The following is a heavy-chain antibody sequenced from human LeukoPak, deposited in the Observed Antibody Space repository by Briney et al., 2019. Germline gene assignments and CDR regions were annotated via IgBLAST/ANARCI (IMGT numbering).Heavy chain of an antibody. V-gene: IGHV4-38-2*02. CDR2: IYHSGST. D-gene: IGHD4/OR15-4a*01. Sequence: PSETLSLTCTVSGYSISSGYYWGWIRQPPGKGLEWIGSIYHSGSTYYNPSLKSRVTISVDTSKNQFSLKLSSVTAADTAVYYCARVLVSGYLDYWGQGTLVTVSS. CDR1: GYSISSGYY. CDR3: ARVLVSGYLDY. J-gene: IGHJ4*02.